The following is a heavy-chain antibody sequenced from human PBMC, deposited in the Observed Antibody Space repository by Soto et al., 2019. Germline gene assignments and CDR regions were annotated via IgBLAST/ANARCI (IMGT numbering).Heavy chain of an antibody. D-gene: IGHD3-3*01. CDR2: ISAYNGNT. CDR1: GYTFTSYG. CDR3: ARDLGRFLEWLLYRSYGMDV. Sequence: ASAKVSCKASGYTFTSYGISWVRQAPGQGLEWMGWISAYNGNTNYAQKLQGRVTMTTDTSTSTAYMELRSLRSDDTAVYYCARDLGRFLEWLLYRSYGMDVWGQGTTVTVSS. J-gene: IGHJ6*02. V-gene: IGHV1-18*04.